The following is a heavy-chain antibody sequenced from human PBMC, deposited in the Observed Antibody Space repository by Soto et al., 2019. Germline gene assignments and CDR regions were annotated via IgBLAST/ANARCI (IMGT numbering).Heavy chain of an antibody. CDR2: VYYRGRS. J-gene: IGHJ4*02. Sequence: SETLSLTCTVSGGSVTNSSYYGGWIRQSPGEGVGWIGSVYYRGRSYSKSSVKSRVPISVDTSKNRFSLSLNSVTASDTAVYFCVSQRTTVPTQAYFDYWGPGALVTVSS. CDR3: VSQRTTVPTQAYFDY. D-gene: IGHD4-17*01. V-gene: IGHV4-39*01. CDR1: GGSVTNSSYY.